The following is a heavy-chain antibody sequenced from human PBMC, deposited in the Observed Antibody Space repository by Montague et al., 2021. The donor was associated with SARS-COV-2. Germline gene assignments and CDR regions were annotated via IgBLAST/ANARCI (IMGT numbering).Heavy chain of an antibody. D-gene: IGHD3-22*01. Sequence: SLRLSCAASGFTVSSNYMSWVRQAPGKGLEWVSIIHSGGSTYYADSVMGRFTISRDNSKNTLYLQMNSLRAEDTAVYYCARDTRYYYDSSGYPDYWGQGTLVTVSS. V-gene: IGHV3-66*01. CDR3: ARDTRYYYDSSGYPDY. CDR1: GFTVSSNY. J-gene: IGHJ4*02. CDR2: IHSGGST.